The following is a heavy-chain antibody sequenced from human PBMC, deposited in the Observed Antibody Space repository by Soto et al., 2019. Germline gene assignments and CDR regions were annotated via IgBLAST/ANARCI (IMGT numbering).Heavy chain of an antibody. Sequence: SETLSLTCTVSGYSISSGYHWAWIRQPPGKGLEWLGSVHYSGDTYYNPSLKSRLTISVDKSKNQFSLNLSSVTAADTAVYYCARQDRVVAEGRWFDPWGQGTLVTVSS. CDR3: ARQDRVVAEGRWFDP. V-gene: IGHV4-38-2*02. J-gene: IGHJ5*02. CDR2: VHYSGDT. D-gene: IGHD2-15*01. CDR1: GYSISSGYH.